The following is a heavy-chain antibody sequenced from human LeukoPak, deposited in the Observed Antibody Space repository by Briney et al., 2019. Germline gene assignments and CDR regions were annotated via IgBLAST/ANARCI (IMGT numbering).Heavy chain of an antibody. CDR2: IIPILGIA. CDR1: GYTFTSYS. J-gene: IGHJ5*02. V-gene: IGHV1-69*04. D-gene: IGHD4-17*01. Sequence: SVKVSCKASGYTFTSYSINWVRQAPGQGLEWMGRIIPILGIANYAQKFQGRVTITADKSTSTAYMELSSLRSEDTAVYYCARDPDYGSWFDPWGQGTLVTVSS. CDR3: ARDPDYGSWFDP.